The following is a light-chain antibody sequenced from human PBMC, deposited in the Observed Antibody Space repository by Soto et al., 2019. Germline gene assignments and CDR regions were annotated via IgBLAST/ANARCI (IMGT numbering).Light chain of an antibody. CDR2: DAS. V-gene: IGKV3D-20*01. Sequence: EIVLTQSPGTRSLSPGERATLSCGASQSVSGSDLAWYQHKPGLAPRLLMYDASTRATGIPDRFSGSGSGTDFTLTISRLEPEDFAVYYCQQNGSPPYTFGQGTKLEIK. CDR3: QQNGSPPYT. CDR1: QSVSGSD. J-gene: IGKJ2*01.